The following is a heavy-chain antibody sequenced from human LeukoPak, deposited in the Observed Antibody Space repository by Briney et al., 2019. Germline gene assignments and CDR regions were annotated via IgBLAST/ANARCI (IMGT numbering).Heavy chain of an antibody. CDR2: IHGDGRTT. J-gene: IGHJ4*02. V-gene: IGHV3-74*01. D-gene: IGHD3-22*01. Sequence: PGGSLRLSCAASGFTFSSYSMNWVRQAPGKGLEWVSRIHGDGRTTTYADSVKGRFTISRDNAKNTLYLQMNSLRAEDTAVYYCARDNDENYHTAFDYWGQGTLVTVSS. CDR1: GFTFSSYS. CDR3: ARDNDENYHTAFDY.